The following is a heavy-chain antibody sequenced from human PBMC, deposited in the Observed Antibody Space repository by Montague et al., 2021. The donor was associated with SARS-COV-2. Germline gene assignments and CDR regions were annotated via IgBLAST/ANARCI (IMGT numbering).Heavy chain of an antibody. J-gene: IGHJ4*02. Sequence: TLSLTCAVSGGSIRGSSYYWSWIRHHPEKGLEWIGYIYYTGSTYYNPSLKCRVVISVDTSKNEFSLNLTSVTAADTAVYYCVRARWLQPFFDNWGQGTLVIVSS. CDR1: GGSIRGSSYY. CDR3: VRARWLQPFFDN. D-gene: IGHD5-24*01. CDR2: IYYTGST. V-gene: IGHV4-31*11.